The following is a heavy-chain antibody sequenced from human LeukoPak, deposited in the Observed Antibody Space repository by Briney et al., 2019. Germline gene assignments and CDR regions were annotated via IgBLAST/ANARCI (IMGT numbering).Heavy chain of an antibody. V-gene: IGHV3-21*01. CDR1: GFTFSNAW. Sequence: GGSLRLSCAASGFTFSNAWMNWVRQAPGKGLEWVSSISRSSSYIYYADSVKGRFTISRDNAKNSLYLQMNSLRAEDTAVYYCARDSGYSYGSPFDYWGQGTLVTVSS. CDR2: ISRSSSYI. CDR3: ARDSGYSYGSPFDY. D-gene: IGHD5-18*01. J-gene: IGHJ4*02.